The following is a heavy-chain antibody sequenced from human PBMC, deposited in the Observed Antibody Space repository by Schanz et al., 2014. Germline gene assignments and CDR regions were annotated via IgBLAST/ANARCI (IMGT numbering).Heavy chain of an antibody. CDR3: VSSGSYSSYAL. D-gene: IGHD3-10*01. Sequence: EVQLVESGGGLVQPGGSLRLSCTASGFTFGDYAMTWVRQAPGKGLEWVSAINTGVNTYYADSVKGRFTISRDNAKNSLYLQMNSLRAEDTAVYHCVSSGSYSSYALWGQGTLVTVSS. V-gene: IGHV3-23*04. CDR1: GFTFGDYA. CDR2: INTGVNT. J-gene: IGHJ4*02.